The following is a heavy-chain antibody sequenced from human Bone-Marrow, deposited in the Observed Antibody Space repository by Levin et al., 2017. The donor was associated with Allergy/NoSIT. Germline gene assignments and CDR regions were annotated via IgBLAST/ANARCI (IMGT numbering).Heavy chain of an antibody. D-gene: IGHD3-10*01. CDR1: GFTFSNYA. V-gene: IGHV3-23*01. Sequence: PGGSLRLSCAASGFTFSNYAMTWVRQAPGQGLEWVSLISDSGGDTYYADSVKGRFTISRDNSKNTLYLQMNSLRVDDTAVYYCAKNGGSGGSACPSWGQGTLLTVSS. CDR3: AKNGGSGGSACPS. J-gene: IGHJ4*02. CDR2: ISDSGGDT.